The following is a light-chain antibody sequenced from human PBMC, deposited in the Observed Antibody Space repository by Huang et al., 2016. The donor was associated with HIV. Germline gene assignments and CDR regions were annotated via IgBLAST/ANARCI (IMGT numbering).Light chain of an antibody. CDR2: WAT. Sequence: DVVLSQSPDYLPVSLGPRATVNCRSSQSIFYNSNGQNYLAWYQQKAGQPPKLLLYWATTRAPGVPDRFSGTGSGTDFTLTINNLQAEDAAVYYCQQYYFSPRTFGPGTKVDI. CDR3: QQYYFSPRT. V-gene: IGKV4-1*01. CDR1: QSIFYNSNGQNY. J-gene: IGKJ3*01.